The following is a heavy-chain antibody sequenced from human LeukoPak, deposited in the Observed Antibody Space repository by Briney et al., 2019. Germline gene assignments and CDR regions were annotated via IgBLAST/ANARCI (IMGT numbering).Heavy chain of an antibody. J-gene: IGHJ3*02. Sequence: ASVKVSCKASGYTFTGYYMHWVRQAPGQGLEWMGWINPNSGGTNYAQKFQGRVTMTRDTSISTAYMELSRLRSDDTAVYYCARALKSYGLTSGAFDIWGQGTMVTVSS. D-gene: IGHD5-18*01. CDR3: ARALKSYGLTSGAFDI. CDR2: INPNSGGT. CDR1: GYTFTGYY. V-gene: IGHV1-2*02.